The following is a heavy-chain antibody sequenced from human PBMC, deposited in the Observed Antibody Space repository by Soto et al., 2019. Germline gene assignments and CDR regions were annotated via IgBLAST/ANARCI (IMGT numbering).Heavy chain of an antibody. D-gene: IGHD5-12*01. V-gene: IGHV3-30-3*01. CDR1: GFTFSSYA. J-gene: IGHJ4*02. CDR3: SRLANSGYDKGVYFDY. Sequence: GGSLRLSCAASGFTFSSYAMHWVRQAPGKGLEWVAVISYDGSNKYYADSVKGRFTISRDNSKNTLYLQMNSLRAEDTAVYYCSRLANSGYDKGVYFDYWGQGTLVTVSS. CDR2: ISYDGSNK.